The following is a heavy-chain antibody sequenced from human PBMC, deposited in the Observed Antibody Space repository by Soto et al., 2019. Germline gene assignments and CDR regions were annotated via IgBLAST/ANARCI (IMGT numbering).Heavy chain of an antibody. D-gene: IGHD2-15*01. CDR2: ISYDGSNK. V-gene: IGHV3-30-3*01. CDR1: GFTFSSYA. J-gene: IGHJ6*02. CDR3: ARDTVVVAFDLDV. Sequence: GGSLSLSCAASGFTFSSYAMHWVRPAPGKGLEWVAVISYDGSNKYYADSVKGRFTISRDNSKNTLYLQMNSLRAEDTAVYYCARDTVVVAFDLDVWGQGTTVTVSS.